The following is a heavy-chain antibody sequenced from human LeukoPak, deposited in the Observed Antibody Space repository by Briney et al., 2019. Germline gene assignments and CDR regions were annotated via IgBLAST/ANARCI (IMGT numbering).Heavy chain of an antibody. D-gene: IGHD2-15*01. CDR1: GGSITSGGYY. Sequence: SQTLSLTCTVSGGSITSGGYYWIWVRQHPGKGLEWIGYINNSGSTYYNPSLESRVTISVDTSKNQFSLKLSSVTAADTAVYYCASATSDWYFDLWGRGTLVTVSS. CDR2: INNSGST. J-gene: IGHJ2*01. CDR3: ASATSDWYFDL. V-gene: IGHV4-31*03.